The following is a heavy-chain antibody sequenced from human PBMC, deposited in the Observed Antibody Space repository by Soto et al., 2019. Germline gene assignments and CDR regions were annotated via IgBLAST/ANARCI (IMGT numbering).Heavy chain of an antibody. CDR1: GFTFSSYW. J-gene: IGHJ4*02. D-gene: IGHD5-12*01. CDR3: ARVFGYSGYVSNFDY. Sequence: EVQLVESGGGLVQPGGSLRLSCAASGFTFSSYWMSWVRQAPGKGLEWVANIKQDGSEKYYVDSVKGRFTISRDNAKNSLYLQMNSLRAEDTAVYYCARVFGYSGYVSNFDYWGQGTLVTVSS. V-gene: IGHV3-7*01. CDR2: IKQDGSEK.